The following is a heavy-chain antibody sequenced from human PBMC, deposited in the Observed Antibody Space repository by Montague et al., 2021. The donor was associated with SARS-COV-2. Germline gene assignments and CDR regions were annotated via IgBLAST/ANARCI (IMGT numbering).Heavy chain of an antibody. Sequence: SETLSLTCTVSGASIGRSSYYWGWIRQPPGKGLEWVGNIYHAGSTYYNPSLRSRPTIFVDTSNSQFSLKLTSVTAADTAVYDCARQLRDYDWRADYWGQGTLVSVSS. V-gene: IGHV4-39*07. J-gene: IGHJ4*02. CDR2: IYHAGST. CDR3: ARQLRDYDWRADY. D-gene: IGHD3-9*01. CDR1: GASIGRSSYY.